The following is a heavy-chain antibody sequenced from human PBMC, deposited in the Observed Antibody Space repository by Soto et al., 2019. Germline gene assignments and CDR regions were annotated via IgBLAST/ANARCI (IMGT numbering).Heavy chain of an antibody. J-gene: IGHJ3*02. Sequence: QVQLVQSGAEVKKPGSSVKVSCKASGGTFSSYTISWVRQAPGQGLEWMGRIIPILGIANYAQKFQGRVTITADKPTSRADRGLSSLRSEDTAVYYCATSDGTVTTTDSAFDIWGQGTMVTVSS. CDR3: ATSDGTVTTTDSAFDI. V-gene: IGHV1-69*02. D-gene: IGHD4-17*01. CDR2: IIPILGIA. CDR1: GGTFSSYT.